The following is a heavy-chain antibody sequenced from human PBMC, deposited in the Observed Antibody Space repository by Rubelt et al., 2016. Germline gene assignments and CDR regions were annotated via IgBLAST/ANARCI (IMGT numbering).Heavy chain of an antibody. CDR2: INHSGST. CDR3: RITIIRGVIPFDY. V-gene: IGHV4-34*01. Sequence: QAQLQQWGAGLLKPSETLSLTCAIYGGSFKTYYWNWIRQSPGKGLEWIGEINHSGSTSYDPSLKSRITISIDTSKNQFSLKLTSVTAADSAVYYCRITIIRGVIPFDYWGQGTLVTVSS. J-gene: IGHJ4*02. CDR1: GGSFKTYY. D-gene: IGHD3-10*01.